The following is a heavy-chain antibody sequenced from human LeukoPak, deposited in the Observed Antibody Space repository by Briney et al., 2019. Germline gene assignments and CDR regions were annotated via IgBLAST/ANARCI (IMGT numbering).Heavy chain of an antibody. D-gene: IGHD5-18*01. J-gene: IGHJ4*02. CDR3: ARVDTAMVIDY. CDR1: GGTFSSYA. Sequence: SVKVSCKASGGTFSSYAISWVRQAPGQGLEWMGRIIPILGIANYAQKFRGRVTITADKSTSTAYMELSSLRSEDTAVYYCARVDTAMVIDYWGQGTLVTVSS. V-gene: IGHV1-69*04. CDR2: IIPILGIA.